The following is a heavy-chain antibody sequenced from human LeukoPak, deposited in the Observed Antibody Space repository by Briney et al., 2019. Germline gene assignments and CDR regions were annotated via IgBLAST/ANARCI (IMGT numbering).Heavy chain of an antibody. Sequence: PGRSLRLSCTASGFTFGDYAMSWFRQAPGKGLEWVSAISGSGGSTYYADSVKGRFTISRDNSKNTLYLQMNSLRAEDTAVYYCAKDRYCSSTSCYPKLDYWGQGTLVTVSS. CDR1: GFTFGDYA. V-gene: IGHV3-23*01. D-gene: IGHD2-2*01. CDR2: ISGSGGST. J-gene: IGHJ4*02. CDR3: AKDRYCSSTSCYPKLDY.